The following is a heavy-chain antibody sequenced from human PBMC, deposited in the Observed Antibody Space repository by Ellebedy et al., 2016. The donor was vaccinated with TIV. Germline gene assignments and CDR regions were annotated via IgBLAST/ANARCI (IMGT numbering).Heavy chain of an antibody. CDR3: AKPGRTIVTSGIFDY. CDR1: GFTFSNYA. D-gene: IGHD4-11*01. Sequence: GESLKISCAVSGFTFSNYAMSWVRQAPGKGLEWVSSISGSSLSTYYADSVKGRFTISRDNSKNTIFLQVNRLKAEDTAVYYCAKPGRTIVTSGIFDYWGRGTLATVSS. J-gene: IGHJ4*02. CDR2: ISGSSLST. V-gene: IGHV3-23*01.